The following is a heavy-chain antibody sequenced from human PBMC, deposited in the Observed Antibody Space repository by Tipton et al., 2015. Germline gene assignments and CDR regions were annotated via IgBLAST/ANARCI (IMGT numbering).Heavy chain of an antibody. Sequence: TLSLTCTVSGGSISTDFYYWSWIRQPPGKGLEWIGYIYSTGSTYYNPSLKSRVIISVDMSKNQFSLKLNSVTAADTAVFYCARAYDSSDYSSFGAFDIWGQGTMVTVSS. D-gene: IGHD3-22*01. V-gene: IGHV4-30-4*01. CDR3: ARAYDSSDYSSFGAFDI. CDR2: IYSTGST. J-gene: IGHJ3*02. CDR1: GGSISTDFYY.